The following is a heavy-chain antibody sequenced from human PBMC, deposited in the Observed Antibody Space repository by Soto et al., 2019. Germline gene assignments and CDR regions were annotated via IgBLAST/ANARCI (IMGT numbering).Heavy chain of an antibody. J-gene: IGHJ4*02. CDR2: INAGNGNT. V-gene: IGHV1-3*01. D-gene: IGHD6-13*01. Sequence: ASVKVSCKASGYTFTSYAMHWVRQAPGQRLEWMGWINAGNGNTKYSQKFQGRVTITRDTSASTAYMELSSLRSEDTAVYYCARVGPDVYSSSWCSLPDYWGQGTLVTVSS. CDR3: ARVGPDVYSSSWCSLPDY. CDR1: GYTFTSYA.